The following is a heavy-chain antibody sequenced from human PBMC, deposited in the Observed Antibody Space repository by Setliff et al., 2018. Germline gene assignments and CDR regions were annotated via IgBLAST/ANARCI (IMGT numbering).Heavy chain of an antibody. CDR2: IYYSGST. CDR1: GFTFSSYW. V-gene: IGHV4-59*01. Sequence: GSRRLSCAASGFTFSSYWMSWVRQAPGKGLEWIGSIYYSGSTNYNPSLKSRVTISVDTSKNQFSLKLSSVTAADTAVYYCARGGSSSYYSDYWGQGTLVTVSS. J-gene: IGHJ4*02. D-gene: IGHD6-13*01. CDR3: ARGGSSSYYSDY.